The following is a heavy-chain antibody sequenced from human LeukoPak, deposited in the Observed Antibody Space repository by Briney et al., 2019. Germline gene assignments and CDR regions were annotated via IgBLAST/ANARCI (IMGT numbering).Heavy chain of an antibody. CDR3: ARSMTVDF. D-gene: IGHD4/OR15-4a*01. V-gene: IGHV3-7*03. CDR1: GFTFSTYW. CDR2: IKHDGNER. J-gene: IGHJ4*02. Sequence: GGSLRLSCATSGFTFSTYWMTWVRQAPGKGMEWVARIKHDGNERYYVDSVKDRFTISRDNAKNSLYLQMNSLRAEDTAVYYCARSMTVDFWGQGTLVSVSS.